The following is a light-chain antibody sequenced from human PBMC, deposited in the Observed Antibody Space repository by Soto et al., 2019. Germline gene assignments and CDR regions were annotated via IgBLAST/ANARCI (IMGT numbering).Light chain of an antibody. J-gene: IGKJ2*01. CDR2: DAS. Sequence: EIVLMQSPSTLSLSPGERATLSCRAGQSVSSTFLSWYQQKPGQAPRLLIFDASSRATGIPDRFSGSGSGTDFTLTISRLEPEDFAVYFCQQYGNSPYTFGQGTKLEI. V-gene: IGKV3-20*01. CDR1: QSVSSTF. CDR3: QQYGNSPYT.